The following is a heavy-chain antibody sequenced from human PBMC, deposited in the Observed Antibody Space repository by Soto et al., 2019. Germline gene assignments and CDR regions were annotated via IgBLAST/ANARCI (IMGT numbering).Heavy chain of an antibody. Sequence: ASVKVSCKASGSIFTSYYMHWVRQAPGQGLEWMGIINPSGGSTSYAQKFQGRVTMTRDTSTSTVYMELSSLRSEDTAVYYCARAFGQLADGYYYGMDVWGQGTTVTVSS. CDR1: GSIFTSYY. CDR2: INPSGGST. D-gene: IGHD6-6*01. V-gene: IGHV1-46*01. J-gene: IGHJ6*02. CDR3: ARAFGQLADGYYYGMDV.